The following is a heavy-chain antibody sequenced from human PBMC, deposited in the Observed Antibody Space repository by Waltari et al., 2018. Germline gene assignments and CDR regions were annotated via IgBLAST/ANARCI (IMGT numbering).Heavy chain of an antibody. CDR1: GFTFSSYA. CDR3: AKDPLSTTVTTPDY. Sequence: EVQLVESVGGLVQPGGSLRLSCAASGFTFSSYAMSWVRQAPGKGLECVSAIGGSGGSTYYADSVKGRFTISRDNSKNTLYLQMNSLRAEDTAVYYCAKDPLSTTVTTPDYWGQGTLVTVSS. J-gene: IGHJ4*02. V-gene: IGHV3-23*04. CDR2: IGGSGGST. D-gene: IGHD4-17*01.